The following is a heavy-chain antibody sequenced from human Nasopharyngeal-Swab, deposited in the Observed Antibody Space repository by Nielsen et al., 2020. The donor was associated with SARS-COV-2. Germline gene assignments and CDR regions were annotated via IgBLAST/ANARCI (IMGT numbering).Heavy chain of an antibody. CDR3: ARDLGFNTIFGVVIRKPYYMDV. D-gene: IGHD3-3*01. J-gene: IGHJ6*03. V-gene: IGHV3-21*01. CDR2: ITSSSSYI. Sequence: VRQAPGKGLEWVSSITSSSSYIYYADSVKGRFTISRDNAKNSLYPQMNSLRAEDTAVYYCARDLGFNTIFGVVIRKPYYMDVWGKGTTVTVSS.